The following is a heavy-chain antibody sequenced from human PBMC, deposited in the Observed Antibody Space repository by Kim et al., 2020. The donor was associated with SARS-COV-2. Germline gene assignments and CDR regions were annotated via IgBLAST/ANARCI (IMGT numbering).Heavy chain of an antibody. D-gene: IGHD2-8*01. Sequence: GGSLRLSCAASGFTFSDYHMSWIRQAPGKGLEWVSYILTSDTSTVYTDSVKGRFTISRDNAKNSLYLQMNNLRAEDTAVYYCAKWRRHHSEFDYWGQGTL. J-gene: IGHJ4*02. V-gene: IGHV3-11*01. CDR3: AKWRRHHSEFDY. CDR2: ILTSDTST. CDR1: GFTFSDYH.